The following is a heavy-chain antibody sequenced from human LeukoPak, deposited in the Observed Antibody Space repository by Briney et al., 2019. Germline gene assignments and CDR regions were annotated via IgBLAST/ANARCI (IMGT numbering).Heavy chain of an antibody. CDR1: GFTFSSYD. CDR3: AKVRYSYSDY. CDR2: ISASGGST. V-gene: IGHV3-23*01. D-gene: IGHD5-18*01. J-gene: IGHJ4*02. Sequence: GGSLRLSCAASGFTFSSYDMSWVRQAPGKGLEWVSDISASGGSTYYADSVKGRFTISRDNFKNTVYLQVNSLRAEDTAVYYCAKVRYSYSDYWGQGTLVTVSS.